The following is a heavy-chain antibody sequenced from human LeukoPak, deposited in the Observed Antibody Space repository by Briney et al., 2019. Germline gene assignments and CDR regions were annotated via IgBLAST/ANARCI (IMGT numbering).Heavy chain of an antibody. J-gene: IGHJ4*02. CDR1: GFSFSSHW. CDR3: ATQTYALFDY. V-gene: IGHV3-7*03. CDR2: IKQDGSDK. D-gene: IGHD2-2*01. Sequence: GGSLRLSCVASGFSFSSHWMSWVRQAPEKGLEWVGNIKQDGSDKYRADSVKGRFTISRDNAKNSLYLQISSLRAEDTAVYYCATQTYALFDYWGQGTLVTVSS.